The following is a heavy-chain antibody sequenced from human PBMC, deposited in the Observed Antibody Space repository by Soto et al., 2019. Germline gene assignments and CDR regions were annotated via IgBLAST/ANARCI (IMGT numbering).Heavy chain of an antibody. V-gene: IGHV3-30-3*01. J-gene: IGHJ4*02. CDR1: GFTFSTYA. D-gene: IGHD5-12*01. CDR2: ISHDGINK. CDR3: AGPDIALAEWGDFDF. Sequence: QVQLVESGGGVGQPGRSLRLSCAVSGFTFSTYAMHWVRLAPGKGLEWVAMISHDGINKYYADSAKGRVTISRDNSRKTLFLHMNSLRPEDTAVYYCAGPDIALAEWGDFDFWGQGALVSVSS.